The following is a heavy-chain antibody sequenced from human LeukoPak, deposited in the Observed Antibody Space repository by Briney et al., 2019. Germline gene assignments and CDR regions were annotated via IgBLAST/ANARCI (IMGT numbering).Heavy chain of an antibody. D-gene: IGHD3-3*01. CDR2: ISSSSSTI. CDR3: AKDETGFLNYFHY. V-gene: IGHV3-48*01. Sequence: PGGSLRLSCAASGFTFSSYSMNWVRQAPGKGLEWVSYISSSSSTIYYADSVKGRFTISRDNAKNSLYLQMNSLRAEDTAVYYCAKDETGFLNYFHYWGQGALVTVSS. CDR1: GFTFSSYS. J-gene: IGHJ4*02.